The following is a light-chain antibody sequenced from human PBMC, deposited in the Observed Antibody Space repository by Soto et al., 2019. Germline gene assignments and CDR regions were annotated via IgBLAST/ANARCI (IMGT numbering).Light chain of an antibody. J-gene: IGKJ1*01. Sequence: EIVLTQSPGTLSLSPGERATLSCRASQSVSSSYLAWYQQKPGQAPRLLIYGASSRATGIPDRFSGSGSETDFSLTILRLEPEDFAVYYCQQYGSASWTFGQGTKVEIK. V-gene: IGKV3-20*01. CDR3: QQYGSASWT. CDR1: QSVSSSY. CDR2: GAS.